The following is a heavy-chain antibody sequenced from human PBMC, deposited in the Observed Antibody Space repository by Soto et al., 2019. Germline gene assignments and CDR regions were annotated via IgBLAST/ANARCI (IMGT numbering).Heavy chain of an antibody. Sequence: SQTLSLTCAISGDSVSSNSAAWNWIRQSPSRGLEWLGRTYYRSKWYNDYAVSVKSRITINPDTSKNQFSLQLNSVTPEDTAVYYCARVPYVCSGWHVYLMDVCGQGSTVIVSS. D-gene: IGHD6-19*01. CDR3: ARVPYVCSGWHVYLMDV. V-gene: IGHV6-1*01. CDR1: GDSVSSNSAA. CDR2: TYYRSKWYN. J-gene: IGHJ6*02.